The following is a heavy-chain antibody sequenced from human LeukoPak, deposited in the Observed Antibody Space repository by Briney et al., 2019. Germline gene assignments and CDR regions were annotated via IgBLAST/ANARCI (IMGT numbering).Heavy chain of an antibody. CDR1: GFTFRNAS. V-gene: IGHV3-15*01. J-gene: IGHJ4*02. Sequence: GGSLRLSCAASGFTFRNASMSWIRQAPGKGLEWVGRIKSKTDGGTIDYAAPVKGRFTISRDDSKNTLYLQMNSLKTEDTAVYFCAHRDTTMVRVDYWGQGTLVTVSS. CDR2: IKSKTDGGTI. D-gene: IGHD5-18*01. CDR3: AHRDTTMVRVDY.